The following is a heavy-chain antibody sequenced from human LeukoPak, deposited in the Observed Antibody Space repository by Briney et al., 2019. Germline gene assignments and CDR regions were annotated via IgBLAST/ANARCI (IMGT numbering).Heavy chain of an antibody. CDR1: GYTFTSYG. J-gene: IGHJ4*02. Sequence: GASVKVSCKASGYTFTSYGISWVRQAPGQGLEWMGWISAYNGNTNYAQKLQGRVTMTTDTSTSTAYMELRSLRSDDTAVYYCARIPIPSYGASGSSFDYWGQGTLVTVSS. D-gene: IGHD1-26*01. V-gene: IGHV1-18*01. CDR2: ISAYNGNT. CDR3: ARIPIPSYGASGSSFDY.